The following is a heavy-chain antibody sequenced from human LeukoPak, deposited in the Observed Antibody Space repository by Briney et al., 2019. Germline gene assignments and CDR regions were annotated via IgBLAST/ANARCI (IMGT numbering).Heavy chain of an antibody. V-gene: IGHV1-2*02. CDR2: INPNSGGT. CDR1: GHTFTAYY. J-gene: IGHJ4*02. D-gene: IGHD3-22*01. Sequence: ASVKVSCKASGHTFTAYYVFWVRQAPGQGLEWMGWINPNSGGTNFAPKFQGRVTMTRDTSISTAYMELGGLTSDDTAVYFCATYYSDTSARDWGQGTLVTVSS. CDR3: ATYYSDTSARD.